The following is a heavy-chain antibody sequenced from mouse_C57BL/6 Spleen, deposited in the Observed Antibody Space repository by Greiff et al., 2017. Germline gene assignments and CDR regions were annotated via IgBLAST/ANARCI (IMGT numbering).Heavy chain of an antibody. CDR2: IRSKSNNYAT. J-gene: IGHJ3*01. CDR1: GFSFNTYA. Sequence: GGGLVQPKGSLKLSCAASGFSFNTYAMNWVRQAPGKGLEWVARIRSKSNNYATYYADSVKDRFTISRDDSESMLYLQMNNLKTEDTAMYYCVRHADQFAYWGQGTLVTVSA. CDR3: VRHADQFAY. V-gene: IGHV10-1*01.